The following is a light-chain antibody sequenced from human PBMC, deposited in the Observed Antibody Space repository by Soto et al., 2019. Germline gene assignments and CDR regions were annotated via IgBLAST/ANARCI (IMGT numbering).Light chain of an antibody. CDR1: SSNIGADFD. J-gene: IGLJ2*01. CDR2: GNN. Sequence: QSVLTQPPSVSGAPGQRVTISCTGSSSNIGADFDVHWYQHLPGTAPKVLIYGNNNRPSGVPDRFSGSQSGTSASLAITGLQAEDEADYYCQSYDSSLSGVIFGGGTKLTVL. CDR3: QSYDSSLSGVI. V-gene: IGLV1-40*01.